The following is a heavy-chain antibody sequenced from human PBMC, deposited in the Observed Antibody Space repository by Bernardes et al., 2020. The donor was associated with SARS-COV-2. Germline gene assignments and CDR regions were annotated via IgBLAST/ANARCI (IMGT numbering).Heavy chain of an antibody. CDR1: GGSFSGYY. CDR2: INHSGST. J-gene: IGHJ6*02. Sequence: SETLSLTCAVYGGSFSGYYWSWIRQPPGKGLEWIGEINHSGSTNYNPSLKSRVTISVDTSKNQFSLKLSSVTAADTAVYYCARVKIMATKTVRSRGMDVWGQGTTVTVSS. D-gene: IGHD5-12*01. CDR3: ARVKIMATKTVRSRGMDV. V-gene: IGHV4-34*01.